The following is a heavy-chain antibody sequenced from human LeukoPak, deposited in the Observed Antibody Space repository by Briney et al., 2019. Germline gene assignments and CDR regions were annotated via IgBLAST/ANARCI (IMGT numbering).Heavy chain of an antibody. CDR3: ARGTYYDSSGPET. J-gene: IGHJ4*02. D-gene: IGHD3-22*01. Sequence: ASVKVSCKASGYTFTSYDINWVRRATGQGLEWMGWMNPNSGNTGYAQKLQGRVTMTTDTSTSTAYMELRSLRSDDTAVYYCARGTYYDSSGPETWGQGTLVTVSS. V-gene: IGHV1-8*01. CDR1: GYTFTSYD. CDR2: MNPNSGNT.